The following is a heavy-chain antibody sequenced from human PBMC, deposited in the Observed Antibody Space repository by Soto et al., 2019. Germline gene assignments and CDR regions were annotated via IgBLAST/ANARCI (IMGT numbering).Heavy chain of an antibody. CDR3: ARAGVTPHFFDY. J-gene: IGHJ4*02. CDR1: GFSVRTNY. Sequence: GGSLRLSCAASGFSVRTNYMSWVRQAPGKGLEWVSVFESGGSIYYADSVRGRFIISRDYAKNTVYLQMNSLRADDTAVYYCARAGVTPHFFDYWGQGTLVTVSS. V-gene: IGHV3-53*01. CDR2: FESGGSI. D-gene: IGHD2-21*02.